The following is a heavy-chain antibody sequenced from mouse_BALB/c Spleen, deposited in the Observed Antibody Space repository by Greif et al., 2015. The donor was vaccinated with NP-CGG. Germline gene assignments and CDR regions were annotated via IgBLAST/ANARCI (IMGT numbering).Heavy chain of an antibody. CDR2: IYPGGGYT. D-gene: IGHD2-1*01. CDR3: ARNYYGNYAAMDY. Sequence: VKLMESGAELVRPGTSVKMSCKAAGYTFTNYWIGWVKQRPGHGLEWIGDIYPGGGYTNYNEKFKGKATLTADTSSSTAYMQRSSLTSEDSAIYYCARNYYGNYAAMDYWGQGTSVTVSS. V-gene: IGHV1-63*02. CDR1: GYTFTNYW. J-gene: IGHJ4*01.